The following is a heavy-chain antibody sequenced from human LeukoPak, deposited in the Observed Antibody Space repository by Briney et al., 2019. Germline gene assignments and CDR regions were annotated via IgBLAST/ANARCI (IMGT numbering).Heavy chain of an antibody. J-gene: IGHJ4*02. CDR2: INHSGST. Sequence: SETLSLTCAVYGGSFSGYYWSWIRQPPGKGLEWIGEINHSGSTNYNPSLKSRVTISVDTSKNQFSLKLSSVTAADTAVYYCARGQTAVAGSTTLFDYWGQGTLVTVSS. D-gene: IGHD6-19*01. CDR3: ARGQTAVAGSTTLFDY. V-gene: IGHV4-34*01. CDR1: GGSFSGYY.